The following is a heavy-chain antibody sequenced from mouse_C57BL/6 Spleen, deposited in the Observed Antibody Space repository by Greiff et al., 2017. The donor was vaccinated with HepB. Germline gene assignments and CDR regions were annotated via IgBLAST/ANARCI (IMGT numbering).Heavy chain of an antibody. D-gene: IGHD1-1*01. CDR3: AKTFHGSYWYFDV. J-gene: IGHJ1*03. CDR2: INPNNGGT. V-gene: IGHV1-18*01. CDR1: GYTFTDYN. Sequence: EVKLMESGPELVKPGASVKIPCKASGYTFTDYNMDWVKQSHGKSLEWIGDINPNNGGTISNQKFKGKATLTVDKSSSTAYMELRSLTSEDTTVYYCAKTFHGSYWYFDVWGTGTTVTVSS.